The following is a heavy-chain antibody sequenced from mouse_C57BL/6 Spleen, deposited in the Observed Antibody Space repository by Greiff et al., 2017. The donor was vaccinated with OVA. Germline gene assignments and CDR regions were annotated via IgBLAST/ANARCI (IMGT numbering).Heavy chain of an antibody. V-gene: IGHV3-6*01. Sequence: EVKLEESGPGLVKPSQSLSLTCSVTGYSITSGYYWNWIRQFPGNILEWMGYISYDGSNNYNPSLKNRISISRDTAKNQLILKLNSVTTEDTATYDCASGTTVVADWYFDDWGTGTTVTVSS. J-gene: IGHJ1*03. CDR2: ISYDGSN. CDR3: ASGTTVVADWYFDD. D-gene: IGHD1-1*01. CDR1: GYSITSGYY.